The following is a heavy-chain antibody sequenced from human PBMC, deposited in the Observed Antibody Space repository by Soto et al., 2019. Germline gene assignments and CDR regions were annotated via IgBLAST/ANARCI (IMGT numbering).Heavy chain of an antibody. V-gene: IGHV1-3*01. D-gene: IGHD6-25*01. CDR2: INAGNGNT. J-gene: IGHJ4*02. CDR3: ARKGAAFKSFDY. CDR1: GYTFTSYA. Sequence: ASVKVSCKASGYTFTSYAMHWVRQAPGQRLEWMGWINAGNGNTKYSQKFQGRVTITRDTSASTAYMELSSLRSEDTAVYYCARKGAAFKSFDYWGQGTLVTVSS.